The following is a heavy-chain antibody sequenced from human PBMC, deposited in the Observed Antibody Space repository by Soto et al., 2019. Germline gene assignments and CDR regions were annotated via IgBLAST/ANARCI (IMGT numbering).Heavy chain of an antibody. CDR1: GGSISSGGYY. CDR2: IYYSGST. D-gene: IGHD7-27*01. Sequence: SETLSLTCTVSGGSISSGGYYWSWIRQHPGKGLEWIGYIYYSGSTYYNPSLKSRVTISVDTSKNQFSLKLSSVSAADTAVYYCAKGPSGDKVDYWGQGTLVTVSS. CDR3: AKGPSGDKVDY. J-gene: IGHJ4*02. V-gene: IGHV4-31*03.